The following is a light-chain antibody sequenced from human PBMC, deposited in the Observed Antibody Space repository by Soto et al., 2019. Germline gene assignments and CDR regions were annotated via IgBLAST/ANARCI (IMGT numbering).Light chain of an antibody. J-gene: IGLJ2*01. Sequence: QSALTQPPSASGSPGQSVTISCTGTSSDVGGYNYVSWYQQHPGKAPKLMIYEVSKRPSGVPDRLSGSKSGNTASLTVSGLQAEDEADYYCSSYAGSNNLVFGGGTKFTVL. V-gene: IGLV2-8*01. CDR1: SSDVGGYNY. CDR2: EVS. CDR3: SSYAGSNNLV.